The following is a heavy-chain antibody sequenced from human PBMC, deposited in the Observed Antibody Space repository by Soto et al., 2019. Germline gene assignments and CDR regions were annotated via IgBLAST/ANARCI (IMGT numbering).Heavy chain of an antibody. D-gene: IGHD3-22*01. Sequence: GASVKVSCKASGYTFTGYYMHWVRRAPGQGLEWMGWINPNSGGTNYAQKFQGWVTMTRDTSISTAYMELSRLRSDDTAVYYCARGALVVIPARYGMDVWGQGTTVTVSS. CDR2: INPNSGGT. CDR3: ARGALVVIPARYGMDV. V-gene: IGHV1-2*04. J-gene: IGHJ6*02. CDR1: GYTFTGYY.